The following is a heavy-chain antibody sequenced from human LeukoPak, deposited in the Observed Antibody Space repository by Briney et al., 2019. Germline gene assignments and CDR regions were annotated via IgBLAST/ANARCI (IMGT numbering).Heavy chain of an antibody. CDR1: GLSFSTFW. Sequence: GGSLRLSCVASGLSFSTFWMNWVRQTPGKGLEWVAIIKKDGSEKLYVDSVRGRFTTSRDNAKNSLYLHMNSLRADDTAVYYCAGGTGWLQESWGQGTPVIVSS. J-gene: IGHJ5*02. CDR2: IKKDGSEK. CDR3: AGGTGWLQES. V-gene: IGHV3-7*01. D-gene: IGHD5-24*01.